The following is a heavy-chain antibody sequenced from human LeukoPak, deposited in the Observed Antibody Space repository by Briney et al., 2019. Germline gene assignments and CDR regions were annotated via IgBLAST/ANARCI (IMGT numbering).Heavy chain of an antibody. D-gene: IGHD1-26*01. J-gene: IGHJ3*02. CDR3: ARAVGATTNAFDI. CDR1: GGTFSSYA. CDR2: INPSGGST. V-gene: IGHV1-46*01. Sequence: ASVKVSCKASGGTFSSYAISWVRQAPGQGLEWMGIINPSGGSTSYAQKFQGRVTMTRDTSTSTVYMELSSLRSEDTAVYYCARAVGATTNAFDIWGQGTMVTVSS.